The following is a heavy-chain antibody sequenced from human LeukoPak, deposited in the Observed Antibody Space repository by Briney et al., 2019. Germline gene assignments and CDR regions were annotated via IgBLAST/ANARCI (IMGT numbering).Heavy chain of an antibody. Sequence: GGSLRLSCAASGFTFSSYATHWVRQAPGKGLEWVAVISYDGSNKYYADSVKGRFTISRDNSKNTLYLQMNSLRAEDTAVYYCARSYYDSSGYSIDYWGQGTLVTVSS. CDR3: ARSYYDSSGYSIDY. J-gene: IGHJ4*02. D-gene: IGHD3-22*01. CDR2: ISYDGSNK. V-gene: IGHV3-30-3*01. CDR1: GFTFSSYA.